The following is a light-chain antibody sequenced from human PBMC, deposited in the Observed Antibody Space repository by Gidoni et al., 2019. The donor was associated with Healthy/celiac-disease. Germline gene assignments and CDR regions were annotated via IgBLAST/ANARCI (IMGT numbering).Light chain of an antibody. V-gene: IGLV3-25*03. CDR1: ALPKQY. Sequence: SYELTQPPSVSVSPGQTARSTCSGDALPKQYAYGYQQKPGQAPVRVIYKDSERPSGIPERFSGSSSGTTVTLTISGVQAEDEADYYCQSADSSGTYVVFGGGTKLTVL. CDR3: QSADSSGTYVV. CDR2: KDS. J-gene: IGLJ2*01.